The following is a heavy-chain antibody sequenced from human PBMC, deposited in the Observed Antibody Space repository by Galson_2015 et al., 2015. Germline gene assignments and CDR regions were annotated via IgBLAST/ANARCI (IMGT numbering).Heavy chain of an antibody. CDR1: GFTFSNAW. J-gene: IGHJ3*02. CDR3: TTDRSWQELLLGLDAFDI. CDR2: IKSKTDGGTT. Sequence: SLRLSCAASGFTFSNAWMSWVRQAPGKGLEWVGRIKSKTDGGTTDYAAPVKGRFTISRDDSKNTLYLQMNSLKTEDTAVYYCTTDRSWQELLLGLDAFDIWGKGTTVTVSS. D-gene: IGHD2-15*01. V-gene: IGHV3-15*01.